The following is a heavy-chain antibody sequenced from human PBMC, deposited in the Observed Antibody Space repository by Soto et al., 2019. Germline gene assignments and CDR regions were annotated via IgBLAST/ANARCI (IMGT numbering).Heavy chain of an antibody. J-gene: IGHJ6*02. CDR2: ISYDGSNK. D-gene: IGHD1-1*01. CDR1: GFTFSSYA. V-gene: IGHV3-30-3*01. CDR3: ARDRNALSSSSGRDV. Sequence: PGGSLRLSCAASGFTFSSYAMHWVRQAPGKGLEWVAVISYDGSNKYYADSVKGRFTISRDNSKNTLYLQMNSLSAGDTAVYYCARDRNALSSSSGRDVGAQGTTFPVS.